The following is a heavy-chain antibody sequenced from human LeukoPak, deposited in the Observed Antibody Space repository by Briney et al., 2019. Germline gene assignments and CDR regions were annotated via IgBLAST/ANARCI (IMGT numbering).Heavy chain of an antibody. D-gene: IGHD6-25*01. CDR3: ARRYRSDAFDY. J-gene: IGHJ4*02. CDR1: GGSISGYY. V-gene: IGHV4-59*08. CDR2: IYYSGST. Sequence: SETLSLTCTVSGGSISGYYWSWIRQPPGKGLEWIGYIYYSGSTNYNPSLKSRVTISVDTSKNQFSLKLSSVSAADTAVYYCARRYRSDAFDYWGQGTLVTVSS.